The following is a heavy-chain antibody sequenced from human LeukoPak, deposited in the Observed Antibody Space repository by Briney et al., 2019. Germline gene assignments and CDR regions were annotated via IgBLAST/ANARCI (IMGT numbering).Heavy chain of an antibody. CDR1: GFTFSSCW. J-gene: IGHJ4*02. D-gene: IGHD1-26*01. CDR3: ARDEPNLYSGSLG. Sequence: PGGSLRLSCAASGFTFSSCWMSWVRQAPGKGLEWVANIKQDGSEKYYVDSVKGRFTISRDNAKNSLYLQMNSLRAEDTAVYYCARDEPNLYSGSLGWGQGTLVTVSS. V-gene: IGHV3-7*04. CDR2: IKQDGSEK.